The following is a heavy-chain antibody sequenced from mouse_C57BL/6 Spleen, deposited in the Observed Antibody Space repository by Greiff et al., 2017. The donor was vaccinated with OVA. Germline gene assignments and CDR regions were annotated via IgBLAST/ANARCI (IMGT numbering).Heavy chain of an antibody. Sequence: EVKLQESGPGLVKPSQSLSLTCSVTGYSITSGYYWNWIRQFPGNKLEWMGYISYDGSNNYNPSLKNRISITRDTSKNQFFLKLNSVTTEDTATYYCADGYYEGGMDYWGQGTSVTVSS. J-gene: IGHJ4*01. CDR3: ADGYYEGGMDY. CDR2: ISYDGSN. V-gene: IGHV3-6*01. CDR1: GYSITSGYY. D-gene: IGHD2-3*01.